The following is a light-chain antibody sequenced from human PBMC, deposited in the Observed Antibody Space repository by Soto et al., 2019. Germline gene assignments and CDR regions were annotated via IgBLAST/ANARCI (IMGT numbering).Light chain of an antibody. CDR1: QSISYY. J-gene: IGKJ1*01. CDR3: QQSYSTPRT. V-gene: IGKV1-39*01. CDR2: AAS. Sequence: DIQMTQSPSSLSASVGDRFAMTCRASQSISYYLNWYQQKPGKAPKFLIYAASSLQSGVPSRFSGSGSGTDFTLTISSLQPEDFATHYCQQSYSTPRTFGQGTRWIS.